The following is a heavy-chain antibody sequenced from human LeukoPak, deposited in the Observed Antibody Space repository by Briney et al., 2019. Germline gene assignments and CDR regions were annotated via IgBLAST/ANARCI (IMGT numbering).Heavy chain of an antibody. CDR2: IKKDGSEE. V-gene: IGHV3-7*01. Sequence: PGRSLRLSCAASRFTFNDYWMSWVRQAPGQGLEWVANIKKDGSEEYYVDSVKGRFTISRDNAKNSLYLQMNSLRAEDTAVYYCARDASGSENWHFRFDYWGRGTLVTVS. CDR1: RFTFNDYW. D-gene: IGHD3-10*01. CDR3: ARDASGSENWHFRFDY. J-gene: IGHJ4*02.